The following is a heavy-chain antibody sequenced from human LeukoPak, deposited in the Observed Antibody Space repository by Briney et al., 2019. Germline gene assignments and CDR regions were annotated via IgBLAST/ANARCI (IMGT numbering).Heavy chain of an antibody. CDR1: GFTFSSYG. J-gene: IGHJ6*02. CDR2: IRYDGSNK. D-gene: IGHD3-9*01. Sequence: QAGGSLRLSCAASGFTFSSYGMHWVRQAPGKGLEWVAFIRYDGSNKYYADSVKGRFTISRDNSKNTLYLQMNSLRAEDTAVYYCARQIFDILTGPSPYYYYGMDVWGQGTTVTVSS. CDR3: ARQIFDILTGPSPYYYYGMDV. V-gene: IGHV3-30*02.